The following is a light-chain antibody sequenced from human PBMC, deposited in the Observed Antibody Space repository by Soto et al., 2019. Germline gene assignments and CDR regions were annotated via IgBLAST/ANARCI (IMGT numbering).Light chain of an antibody. Sequence: DIQMTQSPSTLSASVGDRVTITCRASQSISSWLAWYQQKPGKSPKLLIYDASSLESGVPSRFSGSGSGTEFALTLSSLQPNEFATYYCKEDYRYSGITFGPGTKVDIK. CDR3: KEDYRYSGIT. V-gene: IGKV1-5*01. CDR2: DAS. CDR1: QSISSW. J-gene: IGKJ3*01.